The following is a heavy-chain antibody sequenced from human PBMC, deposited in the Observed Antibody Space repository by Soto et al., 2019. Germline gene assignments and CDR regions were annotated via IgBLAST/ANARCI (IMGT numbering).Heavy chain of an antibody. CDR3: ARDAVLWFGELYYYMDV. J-gene: IGHJ6*03. D-gene: IGHD3-10*01. CDR1: GFTFSSYS. CDR2: ISSSSSYI. Sequence: PGGSLRLSCAASGFTFSSYSMNWVRQAPGKGLEWVSSISSSSSYIYYADSVKGRFTISRDNAKNSLYLQMNSLRAEDTAVYYCARDAVLWFGELYYYMDVWGKGTTVTVSS. V-gene: IGHV3-21*01.